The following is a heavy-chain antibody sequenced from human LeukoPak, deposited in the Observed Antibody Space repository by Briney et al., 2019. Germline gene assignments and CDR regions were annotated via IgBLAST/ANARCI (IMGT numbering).Heavy chain of an antibody. CDR2: IGTAGDT. V-gene: IGHV3-13*04. Sequence: GGSLRLSCAASGFTFSNYDMHWVRQATGKGLEWVSAIGTAGDTYYQGSVRGRFTMSRENAKNSLYLQMNSLAAGDTAVYYCARGADTHFDYWGQGILVTVSS. J-gene: IGHJ4*02. CDR1: GFTFSNYD. D-gene: IGHD1-26*01. CDR3: ARGADTHFDY.